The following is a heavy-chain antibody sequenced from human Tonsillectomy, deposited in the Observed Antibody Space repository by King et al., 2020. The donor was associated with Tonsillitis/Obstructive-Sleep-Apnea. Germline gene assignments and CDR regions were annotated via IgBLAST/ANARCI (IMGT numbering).Heavy chain of an antibody. CDR3: ATYRSNLLLDSLDI. D-gene: IGHD3-16*02. V-gene: IGHV3-30*04. Sequence: QLVQSGGGVVQPGGSLRLSCAASRFSFSNFAVHWVRQAPGKGVEWVTVISSDGSTKYYAESVKGRFTISRDNSNNSVYLQMNGLKAEDTAVYYCATYRSNLLLDSLDIWGQGTLLAVSS. CDR2: ISSDGSTK. J-gene: IGHJ3*02. CDR1: RFSFSNFA.